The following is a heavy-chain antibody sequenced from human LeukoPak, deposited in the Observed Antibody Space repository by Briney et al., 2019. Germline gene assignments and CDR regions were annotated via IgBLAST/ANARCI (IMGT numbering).Heavy chain of an antibody. V-gene: IGHV3-64D*09. CDR3: VKRLAKDAFDI. D-gene: IGHD3-22*01. Sequence: PGGSLRLSRSASGFSFSSYAMHWVRQAPGKGLEYVSSISSNGGSTNYADSVKGRFTISRDNFKNTLYLQMSSLRAEDTAVYYCVKRLAKDAFDIWGQGTMVTVSS. J-gene: IGHJ3*02. CDR2: ISSNGGST. CDR1: GFSFSSYA.